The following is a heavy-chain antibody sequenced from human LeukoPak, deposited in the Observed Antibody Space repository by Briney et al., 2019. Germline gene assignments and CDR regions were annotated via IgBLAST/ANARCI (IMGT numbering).Heavy chain of an antibody. CDR1: GYTFTGYY. CDR3: ARPPHSYDANWFDP. V-gene: IGHV1-2*02. Sequence: ASVKVSCKASGYTFTGYYMHWVRQAPGQGLEWMGWINPNSGGTNYAQNFQGRVTMTRDTSISTAYMELSRLRSDDTAVYYCARPPHSYDANWFDPWGQGTLVTVSS. J-gene: IGHJ5*02. CDR2: INPNSGGT. D-gene: IGHD5-18*01.